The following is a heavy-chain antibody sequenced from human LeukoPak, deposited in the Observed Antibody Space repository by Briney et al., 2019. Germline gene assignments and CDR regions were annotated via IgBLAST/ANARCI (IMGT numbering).Heavy chain of an antibody. J-gene: IGHJ5*02. V-gene: IGHV1-69*04. D-gene: IGHD3-22*01. CDR2: IIPILGMA. CDR1: GGTFSSYA. CDR3: ASSLSRNYYDSSDWFDP. Sequence: GASVKVSCKASGGTFSSYAISWVRQAPGQGLEWMGRIIPILGMANYAQKFQGRVTITADKSTSTAYMELNSLRSEDTAVYYCASSLSRNYYDSSDWFDPWGQGTLVTVSS.